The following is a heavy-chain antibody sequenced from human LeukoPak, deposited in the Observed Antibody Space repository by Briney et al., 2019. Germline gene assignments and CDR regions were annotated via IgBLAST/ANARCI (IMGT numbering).Heavy chain of an antibody. V-gene: IGHV4-34*01. CDR3: ARSTVYFDAFDI. CDR1: GGSFSGYY. J-gene: IGHJ3*02. D-gene: IGHD2/OR15-2a*01. Sequence: SETLSLTCAVYGGSFSGYYWSWIRQPPAKVLEWIGEINHSGSTNYNPSLKSRVTISVDTSKNQFSLKLSSVTAADTAVYYCARSTVYFDAFDIWGQGTMVTVSS. CDR2: INHSGST.